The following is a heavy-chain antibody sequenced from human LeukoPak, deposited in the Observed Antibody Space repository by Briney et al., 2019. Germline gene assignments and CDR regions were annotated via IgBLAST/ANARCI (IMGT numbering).Heavy chain of an antibody. Sequence: GGSLRLSCAASGFTFSSYAMSWVRQAPGKGLEWVSAISGSGGSTYYADSVKGRFTISTDNSKNTLYLQMNSLRAEDTAVYYCAKPGELWSNGMDVWGQGTTVTVSS. CDR2: ISGSGGST. CDR1: GFTFSSYA. J-gene: IGHJ6*02. CDR3: AKPGELWSNGMDV. D-gene: IGHD3-10*01. V-gene: IGHV3-23*01.